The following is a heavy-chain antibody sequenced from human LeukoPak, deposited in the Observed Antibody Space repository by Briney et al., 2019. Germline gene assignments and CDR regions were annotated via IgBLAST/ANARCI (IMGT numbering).Heavy chain of an antibody. J-gene: IGHJ4*02. D-gene: IGHD3-10*01. V-gene: IGHV3-64*01. CDR2: ISSNGGST. Sequence: GGSLRLSCAASGFTFSSYAMHWVRQAPGKGLEYVSAISSNGGSTYYANSVKGRFTISRDNSKNTLYLQMGSLRAEDMAVYYCARESGIVPLDYWGQGTLVTVSS. CDR1: GFTFSSYA. CDR3: ARESGIVPLDY.